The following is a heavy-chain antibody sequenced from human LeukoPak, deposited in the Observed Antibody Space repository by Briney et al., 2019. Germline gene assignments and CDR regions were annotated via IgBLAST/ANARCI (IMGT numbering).Heavy chain of an antibody. J-gene: IGHJ4*02. V-gene: IGHV3-66*01. D-gene: IGHD5-12*01. CDR1: GFTVSSNY. CDR3: AGVPTDRYSGYRYFDY. CDR2: IYRGGST. Sequence: PGGSLRLSCAASGFTVSSNYMSWVRQAPGKGLEWVSVIYRGGSTYYADSVKGRFTISRDNAKNTLYLQMNSLRAEDTAVYYCAGVPTDRYSGYRYFDYWGQGTLVTVSS.